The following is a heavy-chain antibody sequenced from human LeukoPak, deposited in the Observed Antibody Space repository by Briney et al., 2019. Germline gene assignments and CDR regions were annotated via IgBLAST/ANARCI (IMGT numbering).Heavy chain of an antibody. CDR2: IYYSGST. J-gene: IGHJ4*02. D-gene: IGHD6-19*01. V-gene: IGHV4-59*08. Sequence: PSETLSLTCTVSGGSISSYYWSWIRQPPGKGLEWVWYIYYSGSTKYNPSLKSRVTISVDTSKNQFSLRLSSETAADTAVYYCARRVADTSGWYYGFDYWGQGTPVTASS. CDR1: GGSISSYY. CDR3: ARRVADTSGWYYGFDY.